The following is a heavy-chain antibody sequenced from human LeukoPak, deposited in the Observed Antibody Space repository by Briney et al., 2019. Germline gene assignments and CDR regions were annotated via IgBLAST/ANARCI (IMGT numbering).Heavy chain of an antibody. CDR1: GHTFTSYD. CDR3: ATNVVVVAGTFDY. V-gene: IGHV1-8*01. Sequence: GASVKVSCKASGHTFTSYDINWVRQATGQGLEWMGWMNPNSGNTGYAQKFQGRVTMTRNTSISTAYMELSSLRSEDTAVYYCATNVVVVAGTFDYWGQGTLVTVSS. D-gene: IGHD2-15*01. J-gene: IGHJ4*02. CDR2: MNPNSGNT.